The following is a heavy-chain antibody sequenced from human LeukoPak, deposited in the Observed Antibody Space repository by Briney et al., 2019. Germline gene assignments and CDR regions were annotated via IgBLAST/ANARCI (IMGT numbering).Heavy chain of an antibody. D-gene: IGHD6-13*01. CDR3: ARLVAAAVCFDP. Sequence: GESLKISCKGSGYSFASYFIGWVRQRPGKGLEWMGIIYPGDSDTRYSPSFQGQVTISADKSISTAYLQWSSLKASDTAIYYCARLVAAAVCFDPWGQGTLVTVSS. V-gene: IGHV5-51*01. CDR1: GYSFASYF. CDR2: IYPGDSDT. J-gene: IGHJ5*02.